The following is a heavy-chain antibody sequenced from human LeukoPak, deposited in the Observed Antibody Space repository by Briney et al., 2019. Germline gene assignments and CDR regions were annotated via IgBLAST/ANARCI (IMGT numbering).Heavy chain of an antibody. J-gene: IGHJ4*02. CDR2: ISSSSSTI. CDR3: ARTVTSESPH. Sequence: GGSLRLSCAASGFTFSSYSMNWVRQAPGKGLEWVSYISSSSSTIYYADSVKGRFTISRDNAKNSLYLQMNSLRVEDTAVYFCARTVTSESPHWGQGTLVTVSS. CDR1: GFTFSSYS. V-gene: IGHV3-48*04.